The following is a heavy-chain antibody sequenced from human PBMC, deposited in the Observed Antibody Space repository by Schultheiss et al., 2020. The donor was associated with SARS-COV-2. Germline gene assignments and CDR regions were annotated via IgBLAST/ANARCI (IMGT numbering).Heavy chain of an antibody. V-gene: IGHV3-74*01. Sequence: GGSLRLSCAASGFTFSSYWMHWVRQAPGKGLVWVSGISWNSGSIGYADSVKGRFTISRDNSKNTLYLQMNSLRAEDTAVYYCARGERDYGGNSAEFDYWGQGTLVTVSS. J-gene: IGHJ4*02. CDR2: ISWNSGSI. CDR1: GFTFSSYW. CDR3: ARGERDYGGNSAEFDY. D-gene: IGHD4-23*01.